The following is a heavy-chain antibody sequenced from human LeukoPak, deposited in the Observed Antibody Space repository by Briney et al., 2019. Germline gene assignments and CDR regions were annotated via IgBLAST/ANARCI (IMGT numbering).Heavy chain of an antibody. V-gene: IGHV4-31*03. CDR1: GGSISSGGYY. D-gene: IGHD3-22*01. CDR3: ARDGPHSHYYDSSGYYTH. CDR2: IYYSGST. Sequence: SQTLSLTCTVSGGSISSGGYYWSWIRQHPGKGLEWIGYIYYSGSTYYNPSLKSRVTISVDTSKNQFSLKQSSVTAADTAVYYCARDGPHSHYYDSSGYYTHWGQGTLVTVSS. J-gene: IGHJ1*01.